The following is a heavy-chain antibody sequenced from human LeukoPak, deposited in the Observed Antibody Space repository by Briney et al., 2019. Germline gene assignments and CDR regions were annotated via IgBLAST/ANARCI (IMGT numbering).Heavy chain of an antibody. J-gene: IGHJ3*02. CDR2: IYTTGRT. D-gene: IGHD2-21*01. V-gene: IGHV4-4*09. CDR1: GGSIGGYY. CDR3: AKILGSGVWYGFDI. Sequence: TSETLSLTCTVSGGSIGGYYWSWIRQSPGKGLEWIGYIYTTGRTNYNPSLKSRVTISVDTSKNQFSLKLNSVTAADTAVYYCAKILGSGVWYGFDIWGQGTMVTVSS.